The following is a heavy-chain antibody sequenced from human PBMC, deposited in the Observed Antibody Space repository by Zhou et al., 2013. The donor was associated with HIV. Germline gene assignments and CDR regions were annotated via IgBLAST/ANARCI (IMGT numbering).Heavy chain of an antibody. D-gene: IGHD3-9*01. V-gene: IGHV1-2*02. CDR2: INPNNGGT. CDR1: GYTFTDYY. Sequence: QVQLVQSGAEVRKPGASVRVSCKTSGYTFTDYYINWVRQAPGQGLEWMGWINPNNGGTSYAQKFQGRVTMTRDTSISTAYMELSRLRSDDTAVYYCARAQGLYDILTGYPRGLTYYYYGMDVWAKGPRSPSP. CDR3: ARAQGLYDILTGYPRGLTYYYYGMDV. J-gene: IGHJ6*02.